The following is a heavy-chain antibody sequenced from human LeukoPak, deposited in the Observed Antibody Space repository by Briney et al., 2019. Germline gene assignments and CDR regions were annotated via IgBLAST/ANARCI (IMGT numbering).Heavy chain of an antibody. CDR2: IKSKTDGGTT. D-gene: IGHD2-2*03. CDR3: TTLDIVVVPAAGHFQH. Sequence: GRSLRLSCPASGFTVSNAWMSCVRQAPGKGLEWVGRIKSKTDGGTTDYAAPVKGRFTISRDDSKNTLYLQMNSLKTEDTAVYYCTTLDIVVVPAAGHFQHWGQGTLVTVSS. V-gene: IGHV3-15*01. J-gene: IGHJ1*01. CDR1: GFTVSNAW.